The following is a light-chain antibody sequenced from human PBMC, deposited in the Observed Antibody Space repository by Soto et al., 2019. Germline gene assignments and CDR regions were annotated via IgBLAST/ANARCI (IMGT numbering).Light chain of an antibody. V-gene: IGLV2-14*01. J-gene: IGLJ1*01. CDR1: SSDFTTYHY. CDR3: TSSTSDSLYV. Sequence: SALTQPASVSGSPGQSITISCTGSSSDFTTYHYVSWYRQHPGKAPKLLINKVSNRPSGVSNRFSGSKSGNTASLTISGLLAEDEADYFCTSSTSDSLYVFGTGTKSPS. CDR2: KVS.